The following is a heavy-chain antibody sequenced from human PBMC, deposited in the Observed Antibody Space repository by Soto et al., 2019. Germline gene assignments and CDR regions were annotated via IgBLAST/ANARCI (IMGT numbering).Heavy chain of an antibody. CDR2: ISWNSGSI. CDR1: GFPFDDYV. D-gene: IGHD6-6*01. J-gene: IGHJ5*02. V-gene: IGHV3-9*01. Sequence: GGSLRLSCAASGFPFDDYVMHWVRQAPGKGLEWVSSISWNSGSIAYADSVKGRFTISRDNAKNSLYLQMNSLRSEDTAVYYCARGGGYSSSGHNWFDPWGQGTLVTVSS. CDR3: ARGGGYSSSGHNWFDP.